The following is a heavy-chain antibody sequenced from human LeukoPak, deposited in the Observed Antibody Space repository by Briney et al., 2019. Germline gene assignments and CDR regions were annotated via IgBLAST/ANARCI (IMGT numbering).Heavy chain of an antibody. J-gene: IGHJ6*02. CDR2: INPSGGST. CDR1: GGTFSSYA. D-gene: IGHD2-2*01. CDR3: ARSCSSTSCFWDYYYYYGMDV. Sequence: ASVKVSCKASGGTFSSYAISWVRQAPGQGLEWMGIINPSGGSTSYAQKFQGRVTMTRDTSTSTVYMELSSLRSEDTAVYYCARSCSSTSCFWDYYYYYGMDVWGQGTTVTVSS. V-gene: IGHV1-46*01.